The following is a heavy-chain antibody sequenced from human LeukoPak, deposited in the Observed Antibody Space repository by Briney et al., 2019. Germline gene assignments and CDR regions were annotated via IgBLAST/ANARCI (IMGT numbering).Heavy chain of an antibody. D-gene: IGHD3-10*01. V-gene: IGHV3-66*01. CDR1: GFFVSSNY. CDR2: IYSDGST. CDR3: ARVYYYGSGSFSFDY. J-gene: IGHJ4*02. Sequence: GESLKISCAASGFFVSSNYMSWVRQAPGKGLGWVSVIYSDGSTYYADSVKGRFTISRDYSKNTLFLQVNSLRAEDTAVYYCARVYYYGSGSFSFDYWGQGTLVTVSS.